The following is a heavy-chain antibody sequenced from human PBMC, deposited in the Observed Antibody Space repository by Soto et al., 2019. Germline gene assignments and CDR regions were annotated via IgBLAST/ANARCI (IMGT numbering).Heavy chain of an antibody. J-gene: IGHJ4*02. D-gene: IGHD4-17*01. V-gene: IGHV4-59*08. Sequence: QVQLQESGPGLVKPSETLSLTCTVSGGSISSYYWSWIRQPPGKGLEWIGYIYYSGSTNYNPSLNSRVPIPLGTSQNKFSLTRTSVTAADTAVYYCAGRYGGTLDYWGQGTLVTVSS. CDR1: GGSISSYY. CDR2: IYYSGST. CDR3: AGRYGGTLDY.